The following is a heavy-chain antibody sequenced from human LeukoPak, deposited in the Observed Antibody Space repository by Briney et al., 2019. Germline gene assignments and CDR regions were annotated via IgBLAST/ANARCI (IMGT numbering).Heavy chain of an antibody. CDR3: ARPPFSQMATKEHALDI. J-gene: IGHJ3*02. Sequence: PSETLSLTCTVSGGSISNSNYYWGWIRQPPEKGLEWIGSIDYSGSTYYNPSLKSRVTISVDTSKNQFSLKLSSVTAADTAVYYCARPPFSQMATKEHALDIWGQGTMVTVSS. CDR1: GGSISNSNYY. CDR2: IDYSGST. D-gene: IGHD5-24*01. V-gene: IGHV4-39*01.